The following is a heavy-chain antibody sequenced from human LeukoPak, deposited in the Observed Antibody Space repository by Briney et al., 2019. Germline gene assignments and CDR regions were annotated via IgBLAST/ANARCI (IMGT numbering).Heavy chain of an antibody. J-gene: IGHJ3*02. Sequence: SETLSLTCTVSGGSISSGGYYWSWIRQHPGKGLEWIGYIYYSGSTYYNPSLKSRVTISVDTSKNQFSLKLSSVTAADTAVYYCARVRITMVRGVINRTFDIWGQGTMVTVSS. CDR1: GGSISSGGYY. CDR3: ARVRITMVRGVINRTFDI. D-gene: IGHD3-10*01. V-gene: IGHV4-31*03. CDR2: IYYSGST.